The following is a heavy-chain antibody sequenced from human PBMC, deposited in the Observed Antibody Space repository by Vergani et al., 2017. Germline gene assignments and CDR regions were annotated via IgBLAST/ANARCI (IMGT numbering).Heavy chain of an antibody. CDR1: GGSISSYY. V-gene: IGHV4-59*01. J-gene: IGHJ4*02. CDR2: IYYSGST. Sequence: QVQLQESGPGLVKPSETLSLTCTVSGGSISSYYWSWIRQPPGKGLEWIGYIYYSGSTNYNPSLKSRVTISVDTSKNQFSLKLGSVTAADTAVYYCARAPIAALYYFDYWGQGTLVTVSS. CDR3: ARAPIAALYYFDY. D-gene: IGHD6-13*01.